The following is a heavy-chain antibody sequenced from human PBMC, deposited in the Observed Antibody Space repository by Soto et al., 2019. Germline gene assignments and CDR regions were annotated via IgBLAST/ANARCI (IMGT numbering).Heavy chain of an antibody. CDR1: GGSISSGGYY. Sequence: QVQLQESGPGLVKPSQTLSLTCTVSGGSISSGGYYWSCIRQHPGKGLEWIGYIYYSGSTYYNPSLKSRVTISVDTSKNQFSLKLSSVTAADTAVYYCARDQGYCSGGSCRTVYFQHWGQGTLVTVSS. J-gene: IGHJ1*01. D-gene: IGHD2-15*01. V-gene: IGHV4-31*03. CDR3: ARDQGYCSGGSCRTVYFQH. CDR2: IYYSGST.